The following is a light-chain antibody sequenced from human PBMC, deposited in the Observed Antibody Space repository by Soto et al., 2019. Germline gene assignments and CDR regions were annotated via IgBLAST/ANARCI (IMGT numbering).Light chain of an antibody. CDR3: LQYNKWPRT. Sequence: IVMPPSPTTLSLPPGERAPLSCRASQSMSNNLAWYQQKLGQAPRLLIYGASTRTTGIPARFNGSGSGTEFTLTISSLQSEDFAVYYCLQYNKWPRTFGQGTKVDI. CDR1: QSMSNN. V-gene: IGKV3-15*01. J-gene: IGKJ1*01. CDR2: GAS.